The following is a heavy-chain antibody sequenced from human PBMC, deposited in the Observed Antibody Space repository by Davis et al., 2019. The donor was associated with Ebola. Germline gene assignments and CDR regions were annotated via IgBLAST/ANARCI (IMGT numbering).Heavy chain of an antibody. CDR3: ARCSSSYNYYYGMDV. D-gene: IGHD6-6*01. CDR2: IIPIFGTA. Sequence: SVKVSCKATGGTFSSYAISWVRQAPGQGLEWMGGIIPIFGTANYAQKFQGRVTITRDTSASTAYMELSSLRSEDTAVYYCARCSSSYNYYYGMDVWGQGTTVTVSS. J-gene: IGHJ6*02. CDR1: GGTFSSYA. V-gene: IGHV1-69*05.